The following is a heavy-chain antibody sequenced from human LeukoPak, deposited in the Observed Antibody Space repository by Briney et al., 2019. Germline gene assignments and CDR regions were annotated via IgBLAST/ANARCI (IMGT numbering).Heavy chain of an antibody. CDR3: TADWPGDSYPIDF. J-gene: IGHJ4*02. CDR1: GFTFTRAW. D-gene: IGHD2-21*02. Sequence: GGSLRLSCAASGFTFTRAWMSWVRQAPGKGLEWVGRIKGKADGGTAHYAAPVKDRFIISRDDSRDTHYLQMNSLKTEDTAVYYCTADWPGDSYPIDFWGQGTLVTVSS. CDR2: IKGKADGGTA. V-gene: IGHV3-15*01.